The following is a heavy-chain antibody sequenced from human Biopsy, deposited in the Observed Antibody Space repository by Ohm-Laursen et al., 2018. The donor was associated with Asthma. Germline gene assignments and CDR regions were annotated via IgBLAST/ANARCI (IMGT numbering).Heavy chain of an antibody. CDR3: ARAVDYSHYYGIDV. Sequence: SVKVSCKTSGYTFNSAGITWVRQAPGQGPEWMGWISVYNGNTKVAQKLQDRVAMITDTSTSTAYMELRSLRSDDTAVYFCARAVDYSHYYGIDVWGQGTTVTVS. D-gene: IGHD3-10*01. CDR2: ISVYNGNT. V-gene: IGHV1-18*01. CDR1: GYTFNSAG. J-gene: IGHJ6*02.